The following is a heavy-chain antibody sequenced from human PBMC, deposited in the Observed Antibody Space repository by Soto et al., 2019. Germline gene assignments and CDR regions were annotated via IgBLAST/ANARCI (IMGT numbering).Heavy chain of an antibody. CDR1: GFTFRSYA. D-gene: IGHD1-26*01. Sequence: GGSLRLSCAASGFTFRSYAINWVRPAPGKGLEWVSGISGSADSTYFADSVRGRFTISRDNSKSTLYLQMNSLRVEDTAIYYCAKAVGTTIDFAHFDFWGQGTLVTVSS. CDR3: AKAVGTTIDFAHFDF. CDR2: ISGSADST. V-gene: IGHV3-23*01. J-gene: IGHJ4*02.